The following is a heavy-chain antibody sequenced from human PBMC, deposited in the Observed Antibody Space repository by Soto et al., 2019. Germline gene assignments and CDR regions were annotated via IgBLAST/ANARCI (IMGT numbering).Heavy chain of an antibody. CDR1: GYTFTSYD. D-gene: IGHD6-6*01. CDR2: MNPNSGNT. J-gene: IGHJ5*02. Sequence: QVQLVQSWAEVKKPGASVKVSCKASGYTFTSYDINWVRQATGQGLEWMGWMNPNSGNTGYAQKFQGRVTMTRNTSISTAYMELSSLRSEDTAVYYCARRGKQLVLSDFWFDPWGQGTLVTVSS. CDR3: ARRGKQLVLSDFWFDP. V-gene: IGHV1-8*01.